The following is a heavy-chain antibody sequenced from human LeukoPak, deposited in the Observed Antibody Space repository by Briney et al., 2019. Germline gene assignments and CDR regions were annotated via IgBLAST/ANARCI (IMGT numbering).Heavy chain of an antibody. Sequence: GSLRLSCAASGFTFSSYGMHWVRQAPGNGLEWVAVISYDGSNKYYADSVKGRFTISRDNSKNTLYLQMNSLRAEDTAVYYCAKVRGKRAPVYGMDVWGQGTTVTVSS. V-gene: IGHV3-30*18. CDR2: ISYDGSNK. J-gene: IGHJ6*02. D-gene: IGHD3-3*01. CDR3: AKVRGKRAPVYGMDV. CDR1: GFTFSSYG.